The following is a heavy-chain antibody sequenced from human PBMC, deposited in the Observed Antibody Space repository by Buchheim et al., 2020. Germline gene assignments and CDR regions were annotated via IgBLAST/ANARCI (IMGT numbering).Heavy chain of an antibody. Sequence: EVQLLESGGGLVQPGGSLRLSCAASGFTFSSYAMSWVRQAPGKGLEWVSAISGSGGSTYYADSVKGRFTISRDNSKNTLYLLINSLSAEDTAVYYCEKDVESSGWYVGLYYFDYWGQGTL. CDR1: GFTFSSYA. D-gene: IGHD6-19*01. V-gene: IGHV3-23*01. J-gene: IGHJ4*02. CDR2: ISGSGGST. CDR3: EKDVESSGWYVGLYYFDY.